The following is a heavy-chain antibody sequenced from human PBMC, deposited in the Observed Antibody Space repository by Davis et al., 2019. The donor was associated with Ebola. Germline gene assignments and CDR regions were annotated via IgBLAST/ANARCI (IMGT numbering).Heavy chain of an antibody. D-gene: IGHD6-19*01. CDR3: ARHSTHGWGLMTVAGPIDY. CDR2: IYYSGST. V-gene: IGHV4-39*01. Sequence: PSETLSLTCTVSGCSISSSSYYWGWIRQPPGKGLEWIGSIYYSGSTYYNPSLKSRVTISVDTSKNQFSLKLSSVTAADTAVYYCARHSTHGWGLMTVAGPIDYWGQGTLVTVSS. J-gene: IGHJ4*02. CDR1: GCSISSSSYY.